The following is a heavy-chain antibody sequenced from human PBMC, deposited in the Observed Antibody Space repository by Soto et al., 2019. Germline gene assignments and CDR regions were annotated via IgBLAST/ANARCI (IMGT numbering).Heavy chain of an antibody. J-gene: IGHJ5*02. D-gene: IGHD6-25*01. CDR3: XXVDSTGNWFDP. Sequence: PSETLSLTCTVSGGSISSSDFYWGWLRQTPGKGLEFIGSMYYSGTTYYNPSLKSRVTISVDTSKNQFTLKLISVTAAGTAVYYCXXVDSTGNWFDPWGEGALVTVSS. CDR2: MYYSGTT. V-gene: IGHV4-39*01. CDR1: GGSISSSDFY.